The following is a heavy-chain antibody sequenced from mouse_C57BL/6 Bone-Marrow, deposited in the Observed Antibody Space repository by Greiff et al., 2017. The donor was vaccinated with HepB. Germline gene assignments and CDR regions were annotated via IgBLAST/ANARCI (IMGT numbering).Heavy chain of an antibody. CDR2: IYPRSGNT. V-gene: IGHV1-81*01. Sequence: QVQLQQSGAELARPGASVKLSCKASGYTFTSYGISWVKQRTGQGLEWIGEIYPRSGNTYYNEKFKGKATLTADKSSSTAYMELRSLTSEDSAVYFCARSVSTTGYWYFDVWGTGTTVTVSS. CDR3: ARSVSTTGYWYFDV. J-gene: IGHJ1*03. D-gene: IGHD1-1*01. CDR1: GYTFTSYG.